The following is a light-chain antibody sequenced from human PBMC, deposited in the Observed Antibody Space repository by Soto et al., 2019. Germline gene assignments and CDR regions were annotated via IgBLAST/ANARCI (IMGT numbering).Light chain of an antibody. CDR3: QQYSHWPPVT. J-gene: IGKJ5*01. CDR2: GAF. Sequence: EVVMTQSPATLSVSPGERVILSCRASQSVGSSLAWYQQKPGQGPRLLIYGAFTRATGVPTRFSGSGSGTEFTLTISSLPSEDFAVYSCQQYSHWPPVTFGQGTRLEIK. V-gene: IGKV3-15*01. CDR1: QSVGSS.